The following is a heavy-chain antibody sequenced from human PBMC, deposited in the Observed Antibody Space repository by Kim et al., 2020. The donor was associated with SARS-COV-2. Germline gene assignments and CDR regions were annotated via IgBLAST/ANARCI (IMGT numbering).Heavy chain of an antibody. CDR1: GGSVNSGSYY. Sequence: SETLSLTCTVSGGSVNSGSYYWNWIRQPPGKGLEYIGYIYYSGTTNYNPSLKGRVTITLDTSKNQFSLKLSSVTAADTAVYYCASGYCSGGNCFWNDYWGQGTLVTVSS. J-gene: IGHJ4*02. CDR3: ASGYCSGGNCFWNDY. V-gene: IGHV4-61*01. D-gene: IGHD2-15*01. CDR2: IYYSGTT.